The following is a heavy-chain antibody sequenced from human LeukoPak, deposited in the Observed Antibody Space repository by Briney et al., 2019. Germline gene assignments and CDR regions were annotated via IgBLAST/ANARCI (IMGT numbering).Heavy chain of an antibody. J-gene: IGHJ5*02. CDR1: GGSFSGYY. Sequence: SETLSLTCAVYGGSFSGYYWSWIRQPPGKGLEWIGEINHSGSTNYNPSLKSRVTISVDTSKNQFSLKLSSVTAADTAVYYCAREVAAAGTQWVSYNWFDPWGQGTLVTVSS. CDR3: AREVAAAGTQWVSYNWFDP. V-gene: IGHV4-34*01. D-gene: IGHD6-13*01. CDR2: INHSGST.